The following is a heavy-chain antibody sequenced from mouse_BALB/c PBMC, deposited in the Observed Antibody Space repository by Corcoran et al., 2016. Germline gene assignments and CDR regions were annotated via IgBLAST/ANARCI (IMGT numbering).Heavy chain of an antibody. Sequence: QVQLQQSGAELVKPGASVKLSCKASGYTFTSYYMYWVKQRPGQGLEWIGEINPSNGGTNFNEKFKSKATLTVDKSSSTAYMQLSSLTSEDSAVYYCTRSDYGSSYFDYWGQGTTLTVSS. CDR3: TRSDYGSSYFDY. V-gene: IGHV1S81*02. CDR2: INPSNGGT. CDR1: GYTFTSYY. J-gene: IGHJ2*01. D-gene: IGHD1-1*01.